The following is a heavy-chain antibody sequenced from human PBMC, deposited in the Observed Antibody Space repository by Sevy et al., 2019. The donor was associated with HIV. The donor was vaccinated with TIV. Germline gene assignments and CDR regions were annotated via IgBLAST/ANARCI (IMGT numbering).Heavy chain of an antibody. J-gene: IGHJ4*02. Sequence: ASVKVSCKVSGSTLTQLSMHWVRQAPGIGLEWMVTFGPEDGKTLYAQKFQGRVTMTEDTSTHTAYMELSSLTSEDTAIYYCASTRDYYESNGYYFDFWGQGTLVTVSS. CDR1: GSTLTQLS. CDR2: FGPEDGKT. V-gene: IGHV1-24*01. D-gene: IGHD3-22*01. CDR3: ASTRDYYESNGYYFDF.